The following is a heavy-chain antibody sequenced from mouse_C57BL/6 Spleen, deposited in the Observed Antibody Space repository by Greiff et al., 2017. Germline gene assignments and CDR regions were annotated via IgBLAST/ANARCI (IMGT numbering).Heavy chain of an antibody. Sequence: EVQRVESGGGLVKPGGSLKLSCAASGFTFSSYAMSWVRQTPEKRLEWVATISDGGSYTYYPDNVKGRFTISRDNAKNNLYLQMSHLKSEDTAMYYCARDRDYGNDYWGQGTSVTVSS. CDR3: ARDRDYGNDY. J-gene: IGHJ4*01. CDR1: GFTFSSYA. CDR2: ISDGGSYT. D-gene: IGHD3-1*01. V-gene: IGHV5-4*01.